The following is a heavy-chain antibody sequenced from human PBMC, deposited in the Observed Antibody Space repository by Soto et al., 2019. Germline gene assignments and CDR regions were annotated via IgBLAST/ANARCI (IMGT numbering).Heavy chain of an antibody. D-gene: IGHD6-19*01. CDR3: AKGALAGTPTSYYYYGMDV. J-gene: IGHJ6*02. CDR2: IIPIFGTI. Sequence: QVQLLQSGAEVKKPGSSVRVSCEASGGTFRTYAISWVQQAPGQGLEWMGEIIPIFGTINYAQKFQGRLTITADKSTATVYMDLRRLRSDDTALYYCAKGALAGTPTSYYYYGMDVWGQGTTVTVSS. V-gene: IGHV1-69*14. CDR1: GGTFRTYA.